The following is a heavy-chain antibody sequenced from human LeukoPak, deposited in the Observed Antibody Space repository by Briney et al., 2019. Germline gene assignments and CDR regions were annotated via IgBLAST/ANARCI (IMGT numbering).Heavy chain of an antibody. CDR3: ARADITTSGVVYFDY. D-gene: IGHD3-3*01. CDR2: MNPDSDNI. V-gene: IGHV1-8*01. J-gene: IGHJ4*02. Sequence: ASVKVSCKASGYTFTNYNINWVRQATGQGLEWMGWMNPDSDNIGYAQKFQVRVTMTRNTSITTAYMDLRSLRSNDAAVYYCARADITTSGVVYFDYWGQGTLVAVSS. CDR1: GYTFTNYN.